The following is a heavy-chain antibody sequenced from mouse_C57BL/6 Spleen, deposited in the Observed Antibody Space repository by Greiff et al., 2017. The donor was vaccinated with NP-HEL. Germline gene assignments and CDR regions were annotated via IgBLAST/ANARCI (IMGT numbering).Heavy chain of an antibody. V-gene: IGHV1-82*01. D-gene: IGHD1-1*01. CDR2: IYPGDGDT. J-gene: IGHJ4*01. Sequence: VQLQQSGPELVKPGASVKISCKASGYAFSSSWMNWVKQRPGKGLEWIGRIYPGDGDTNYNGKFKGKATLTADKSSSTAYMQLSSLTSEDSAVYFWARGGYYGSSYYYAMDYWGQGTSVTVSS. CDR3: ARGGYYGSSYYYAMDY. CDR1: GYAFSSSW.